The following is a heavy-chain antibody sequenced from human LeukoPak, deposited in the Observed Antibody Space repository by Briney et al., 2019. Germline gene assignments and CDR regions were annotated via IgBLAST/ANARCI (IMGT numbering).Heavy chain of an antibody. J-gene: IGHJ4*02. CDR1: GGSISSYY. V-gene: IGHV4-59*01. D-gene: IGHD4-17*01. Sequence: SETLSLTRTVSGGSISSYYWSWIRQPPGKGLEWIGYIYYSGSTNYNPSLKSRVTISVDTSKNQFSLKLSSVTAADTAVYYCARVNDYGDSRIDYWGQGTLVTVSS. CDR3: ARVNDYGDSRIDY. CDR2: IYYSGST.